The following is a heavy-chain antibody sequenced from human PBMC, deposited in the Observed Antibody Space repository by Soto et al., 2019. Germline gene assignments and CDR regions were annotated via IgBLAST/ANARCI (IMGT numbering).Heavy chain of an antibody. J-gene: IGHJ6*02. CDR3: ARDPAAAFLAGYYGMDV. CDR2: SYHSGST. CDR1: GGSISSSNW. V-gene: IGHV4-4*02. Sequence: SETLSLTCAVSGGSISSSNWWSWVRQPPGKGLEWIGESYHSGSTNYNPSLKSRVTISVDKSKNQFSLKLSSVTAADTAVYYCARDPAAAFLAGYYGMDVWGQGTTVTVSS. D-gene: IGHD6-13*01.